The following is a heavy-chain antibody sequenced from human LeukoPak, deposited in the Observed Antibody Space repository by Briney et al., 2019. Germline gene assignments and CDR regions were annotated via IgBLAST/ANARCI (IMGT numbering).Heavy chain of an antibody. D-gene: IGHD3-10*01. V-gene: IGHV4-38-2*02. CDR2: IYHSGST. CDR3: ARWFGELPIDY. J-gene: IGHJ4*02. Sequence: PPETLSLTCTVSGYSISSGYYWGWIRQPPGKGLEWIGSIYHSGSTYYNPSLKSRVTISVDTSKNQFSLKLSSVTAADTAVYYCARWFGELPIDYWGQGTLATVSS. CDR1: GYSISSGYY.